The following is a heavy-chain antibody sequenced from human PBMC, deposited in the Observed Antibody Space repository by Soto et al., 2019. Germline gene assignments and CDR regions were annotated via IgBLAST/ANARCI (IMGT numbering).Heavy chain of an antibody. CDR2: ISSSSSTI. J-gene: IGHJ4*02. CDR1: GFTFSSYS. Sequence: GGSLRLSCAASGFTFSSYSMNWVRQAPGKGLEWVSYISSSSSTIYYADSVKGRFTIARDNAKNSLYLQMNSLRDEDTAVYYCASGESYYFDYWGQGTLGTVSS. V-gene: IGHV3-48*02. D-gene: IGHD3-3*01. CDR3: ASGESYYFDY.